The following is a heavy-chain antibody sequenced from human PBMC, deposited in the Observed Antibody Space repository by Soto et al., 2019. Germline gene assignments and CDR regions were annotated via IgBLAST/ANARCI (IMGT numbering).Heavy chain of an antibody. J-gene: IGHJ4*02. CDR1: GFTFRNYN. CDR3: ARDIASPGGDYFDS. Sequence: EVQLVESGGGLVKAGGSLRLFCTASGFTFRNYNMNWFRQAPGKGLEWVSSISTGGAYMFYADSVKGRFTISRDNAQNSLFLQIDSPRAEDTAVYYCARDIASPGGDYFDSWGQGTLVTVSS. V-gene: IGHV3-21*06. D-gene: IGHD2-21*01. CDR2: ISTGGAYM.